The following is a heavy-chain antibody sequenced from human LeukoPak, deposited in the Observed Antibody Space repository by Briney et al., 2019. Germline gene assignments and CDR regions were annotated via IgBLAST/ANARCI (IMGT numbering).Heavy chain of an antibody. J-gene: IGHJ2*01. V-gene: IGHV3-23*01. CDR2: ICASGGCT. CDR1: GFTFSSYA. Sequence: GGSLRLSCAASGFTFSSYAMTWVRQAPGKGLECVSAICASGGCTYYADSVKGRFTISRDNSKNTLYLQMNSLRAEDTAVYYCAKDQYCTNGVCWYWYFDLWVRGTLVTVSS. D-gene: IGHD2-8*01. CDR3: AKDQYCTNGVCWYWYFDL.